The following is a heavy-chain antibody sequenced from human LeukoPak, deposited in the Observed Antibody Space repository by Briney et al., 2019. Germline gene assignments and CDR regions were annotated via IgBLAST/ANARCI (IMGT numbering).Heavy chain of an antibody. V-gene: IGHV6-1*01. CDR3: ATHSSGWYYRAFDI. CDR2: TYYRSKWYN. CDR1: GDSVSSNSAA. J-gene: IGHJ3*02. Sequence: SQTLSLTCAISGDSVSSNSAAWNWIRQSPPRGLEWLGRTYYRSKWYNDYAVSVKSRITINPDTSKNQFSLQLNSVTPEDTAVYYCATHSSGWYYRAFDIWGQGTMVTVSS. D-gene: IGHD6-19*01.